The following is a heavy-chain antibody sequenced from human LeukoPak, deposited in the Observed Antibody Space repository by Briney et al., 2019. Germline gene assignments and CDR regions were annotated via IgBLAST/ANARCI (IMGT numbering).Heavy chain of an antibody. CDR2: ITGNGDRT. V-gene: IGHV3-23*01. Sequence: GGSLRLSCAASGFTFTSYAMSWVRQAPGRGLEWVSSITGNGDRTYYADSVQGRFTISRDNFRNTVSLQMNSLRADDTALYYCAGGQMFTSGGFESWGQGALVTVSS. J-gene: IGHJ4*02. CDR3: AGGQMFTSGGFES. CDR1: GFTFTSYA. D-gene: IGHD6-19*01.